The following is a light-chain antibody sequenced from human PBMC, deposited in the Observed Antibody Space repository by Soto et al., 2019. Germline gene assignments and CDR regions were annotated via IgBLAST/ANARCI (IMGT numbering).Light chain of an antibody. J-gene: IGLJ3*02. V-gene: IGLV2-8*01. CDR3: AAWDDSLNGPV. CDR1: SSDAGGYNY. CDR2: EVS. Sequence: QSVLTQPPSASGSPGQSVTISCTGTSSDAGGYNYVSWYQQHPGKAPKLMIYEVSKRPSGVPDRFSGSKSGTSASLAISGLQSEDEADYYCAAWDDSLNGPVFGGGTKLTVL.